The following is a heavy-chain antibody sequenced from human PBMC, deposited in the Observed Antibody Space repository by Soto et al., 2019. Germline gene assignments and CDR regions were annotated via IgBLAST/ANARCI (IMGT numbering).Heavy chain of an antibody. J-gene: IGHJ4*02. D-gene: IGHD3-22*01. V-gene: IGHV1-3*01. Sequence: ASVKVSCKASEYTFASYCMHWVRQAPGQRLEGVGWINVCNCHTENSQQFQGGVRITRDTSASKVYMELRCLTSEDTAVYYCAREDHDRSGNVYFDPWGQGTLVTVSS. CDR2: INVCNCHT. CDR1: EYTFASYC. CDR3: AREDHDRSGNVYFDP.